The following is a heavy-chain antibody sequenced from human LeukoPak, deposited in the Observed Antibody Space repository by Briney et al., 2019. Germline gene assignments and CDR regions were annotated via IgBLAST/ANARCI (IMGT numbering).Heavy chain of an antibody. CDR1: GFTFSNAW. Sequence: GGSLRLSCAASGFTFSNAWMSWVRQAPGKELEWVGRIKSKTDGGTTDYAAPVKGRFTISRDDSKNTLYLRMNSLKTEDTAVYYCTELGITMIGGVWGKGTTVTISS. CDR3: TELGITMIGGV. D-gene: IGHD3-10*02. V-gene: IGHV3-15*01. J-gene: IGHJ6*04. CDR2: IKSKTDGGTT.